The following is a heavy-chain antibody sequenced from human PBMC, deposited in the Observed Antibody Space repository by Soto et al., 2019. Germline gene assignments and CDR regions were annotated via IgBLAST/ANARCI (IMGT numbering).Heavy chain of an antibody. Sequence: PGGSLRLSCTASGFTFGDYAMSWFRQAPGKGLEWVGFIRSKAYGGTTEYAASVKGRFTISRDDSKSIAYLQMNSLKTEDTAVYYCTRDPTIFGVVTQYYYYYGMDVWGQGTTVTVSS. CDR3: TRDPTIFGVVTQYYYYYGMDV. CDR1: GFTFGDYA. J-gene: IGHJ6*02. V-gene: IGHV3-49*03. CDR2: IRSKAYGGTT. D-gene: IGHD3-3*01.